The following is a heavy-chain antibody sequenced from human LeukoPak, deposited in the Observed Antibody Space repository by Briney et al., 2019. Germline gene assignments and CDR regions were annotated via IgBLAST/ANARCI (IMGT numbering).Heavy chain of an antibody. J-gene: IGHJ4*02. D-gene: IGHD4-17*01. CDR1: GFTFSSYA. V-gene: IGHV3-23*01. CDR3: AKNLESYGDSSTEY. CDR2: ISGSGGST. Sequence: PGGSLRLSCAASGFTFSSYAMSWVRLAPGKGLEWVSAISGSGGSTYYADSVKGRFTISRDNSKNTLFLQTNSLRADDTAIYYCAKNLESYGDSSTEYWGQGTLVTVSS.